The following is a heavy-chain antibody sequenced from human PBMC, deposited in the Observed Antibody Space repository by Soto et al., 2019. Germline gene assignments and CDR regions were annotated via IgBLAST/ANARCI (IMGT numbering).Heavy chain of an antibody. J-gene: IGHJ5*02. V-gene: IGHV4-59*01. D-gene: IGHD3-9*01. CDR1: GGSISSYY. CDR3: ARARDYFSFPDWFDP. CDR2: IYYSGST. Sequence: PSETLSLTCTVSGGSISSYYWSWIRQPPGKGLEWIGYIYYSGSTNYNPSLKSRVTISVDTSKNQFSLKLSSVTAADTAVYYCARARDYFSFPDWFDPWGQGTLVTVSS.